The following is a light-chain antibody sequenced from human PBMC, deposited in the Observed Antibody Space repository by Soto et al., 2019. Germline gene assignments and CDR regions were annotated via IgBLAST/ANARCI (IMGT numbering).Light chain of an antibody. CDR3: QQYGSSPIT. J-gene: IGKJ5*01. V-gene: IGKV3-20*01. CDR1: QSVGSNY. Sequence: EIVLTQFPGTLSLSPGERATLSCRASQSVGSNYLAWYQQRPGQAPRLLIYGASSRATGIPDRFSGSGSGTDFTLTISRLEPEDFAVYYCQQYGSSPITFGQGTRLEIK. CDR2: GAS.